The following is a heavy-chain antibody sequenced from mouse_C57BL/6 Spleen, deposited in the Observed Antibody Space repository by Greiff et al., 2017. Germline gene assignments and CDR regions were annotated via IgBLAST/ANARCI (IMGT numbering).Heavy chain of an antibody. CDR1: GYTFTSYW. CDR2: IDPNSGGT. J-gene: IGHJ2*01. D-gene: IGHD1-1*01. V-gene: IGHV1-72*01. CDR3: ARAYYYGSSPGY. Sequence: VQLQQPGAELVKPGASVKLSCKASGYTFTSYWMHWVKQRPGRGLEGIGRIDPNSGGTKYNEKFKSKATLTVDKPSSTAYMQRSSLPSEDSAVDYCARAYYYGSSPGYWGQGTTLTVSS.